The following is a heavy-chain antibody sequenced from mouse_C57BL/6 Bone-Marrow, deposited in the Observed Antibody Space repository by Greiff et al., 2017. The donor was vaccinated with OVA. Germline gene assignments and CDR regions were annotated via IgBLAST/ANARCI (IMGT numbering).Heavy chain of an antibody. J-gene: IGHJ2*01. Sequence: VQLQQPGAELVMPGASVKLSCKASGYTFTSYWMHWVKQRPGQGLEWIGEIDPSDSYTNYNQKFKGKSTLTVDKSSSTAYMQLSSLTSEDSAVYYCARWGYVDYWGQGTTLTVSS. CDR2: IDPSDSYT. V-gene: IGHV1-69*01. CDR1: GYTFTSYW. CDR3: ARWGYVDY.